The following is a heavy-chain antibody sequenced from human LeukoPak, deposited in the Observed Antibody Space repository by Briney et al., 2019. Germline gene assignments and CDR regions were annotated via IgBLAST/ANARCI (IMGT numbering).Heavy chain of an antibody. J-gene: IGHJ3*02. Sequence: PGGSLRLSCAASGFTFDDYTMHWVRQAPGKGLEWVSLISWDGGSTYYADSVKGRFTISRDNGKNSLYLQMNSLRTEDTALYYCAKGMYSSSWYRENDAFDIWGQGTMVTVSS. CDR1: GFTFDDYT. V-gene: IGHV3-43*01. D-gene: IGHD6-13*01. CDR3: AKGMYSSSWYRENDAFDI. CDR2: ISWDGGST.